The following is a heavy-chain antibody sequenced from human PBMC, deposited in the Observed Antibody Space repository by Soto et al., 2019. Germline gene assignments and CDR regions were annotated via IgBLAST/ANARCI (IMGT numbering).Heavy chain of an antibody. CDR3: VSGEGRYGNDTRLAY. CDR1: GFSFSNHG. V-gene: IGHV3-30*03. Sequence: QMQLVESGGGAVQPGRSLRLSCAASGFSFSNHGMHWVRQAPGKGLDWVADISHGGSDTWYADSVKGRFTISRDNSKNTVYLQMDGVRSEDTAIFNCVSGEGRYGNDTRLAYWGQGTVVTVS. CDR2: ISHGGSDT. J-gene: IGHJ4*02. D-gene: IGHD5-12*01.